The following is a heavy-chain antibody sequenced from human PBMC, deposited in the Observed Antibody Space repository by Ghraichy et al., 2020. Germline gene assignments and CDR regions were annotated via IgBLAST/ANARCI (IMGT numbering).Heavy chain of an antibody. D-gene: IGHD3-10*01. CDR1: GDSISNINHH. Sequence: SETLSLTCTVSGDSISNINHHWGWIRQAPGKGLEWIGSIYYNGNRYDNPSLRSRVTLSVDTSKNQFSLKLTSVTAADTAIYYCANSYYYGSGTHRFDYWGQGTRVTVSS. V-gene: IGHV4-39*01. CDR2: IYYNGNR. J-gene: IGHJ4*02. CDR3: ANSYYYGSGTHRFDY.